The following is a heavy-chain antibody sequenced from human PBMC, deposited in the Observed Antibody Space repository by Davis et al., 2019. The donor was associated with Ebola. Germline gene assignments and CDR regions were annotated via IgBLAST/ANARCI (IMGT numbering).Heavy chain of an antibody. CDR3: ERGRYINSPAL. CDR1: GYTLRNSA. J-gene: IGHJ4*02. Sequence: SVQVSCKASGYTLRNSAISWVRQAPGPGLEWMGRIILMLGVANYAQKFQGRITITADKSTSTVYMELSSLRFDDTAVYYCERGRYINSPALWGQGTLVTVSS. D-gene: IGHD3-9*01. CDR2: IILMLGVA. V-gene: IGHV1-69*04.